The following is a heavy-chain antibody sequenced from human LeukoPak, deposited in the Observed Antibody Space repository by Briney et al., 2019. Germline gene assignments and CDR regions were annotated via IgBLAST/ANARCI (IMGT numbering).Heavy chain of an antibody. D-gene: IGHD3-10*01. J-gene: IGHJ4*02. CDR2: VNYSGST. V-gene: IGHV4-39*01. Sequence: SETLSLTCTVSGGSVSSTTYYWSWIRQPPGKGLEWIASVNYSGSTYYNPSLKSRVTISVDTSENQFSLKLSSVTAADTAVYYYARYVVYGSGKYYFDYWGQGTLVTVSS. CDR1: GGSVSSTTYY. CDR3: ARYVVYGSGKYYFDY.